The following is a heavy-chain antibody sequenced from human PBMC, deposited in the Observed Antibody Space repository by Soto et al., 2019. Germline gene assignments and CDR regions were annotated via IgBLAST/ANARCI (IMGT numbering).Heavy chain of an antibody. Sequence: GGSLILSCAASGFTFSSYAMGWVRQAPGKGLEWVSAISGSGGSTYYADSVKGRFTISRDNSKNTLYLQMNSLRAEDTAVYYCAKGVQAGVEDWFDPWGQGTLVTVSS. V-gene: IGHV3-23*01. CDR1: GFTFSSYA. CDR3: AKGVQAGVEDWFDP. CDR2: ISGSGGST. J-gene: IGHJ5*02. D-gene: IGHD6-19*01.